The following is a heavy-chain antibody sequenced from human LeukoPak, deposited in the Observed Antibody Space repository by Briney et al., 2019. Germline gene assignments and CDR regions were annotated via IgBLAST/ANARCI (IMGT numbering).Heavy chain of an antibody. D-gene: IGHD5-12*01. CDR2: IYHSGST. V-gene: IGHV4-38-2*02. Sequence: PSETLSLTCTVSGYSISSGYYWGWIRQPPGKGLEWIGSIYHSGSTYYNPSLKSRVTISVDTSRNQFSLKLSSVTAADTAVYYCARSINSGYDLGAFDYWGQGTLVTVSS. J-gene: IGHJ4*02. CDR3: ARSINSGYDLGAFDY. CDR1: GYSISSGYY.